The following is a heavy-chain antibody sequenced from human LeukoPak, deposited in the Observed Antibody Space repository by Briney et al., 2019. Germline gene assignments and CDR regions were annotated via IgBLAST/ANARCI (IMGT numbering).Heavy chain of an antibody. CDR2: ITAYNGNT. V-gene: IGHV1-18*01. CDR1: GYTFINYA. D-gene: IGHD3-9*01. Sequence: ASVNVSCKTSGYTFINYAITWVRQAPGQGLEWMGRITAYNGNTNYAQKLQDGVTMTTDTSTSTAYMELRSLRSDDTAVYFCARVNFDILSGYYIPHIFDIWGQGTMVTVSS. J-gene: IGHJ3*02. CDR3: ARVNFDILSGYYIPHIFDI.